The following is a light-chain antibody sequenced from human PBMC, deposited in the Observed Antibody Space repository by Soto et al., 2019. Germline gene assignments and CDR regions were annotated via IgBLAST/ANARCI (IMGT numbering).Light chain of an antibody. CDR2: ADT. V-gene: IGLV1-40*01. CDR3: QAFDTSLTGLHF. Sequence: QSVLTQPPSVSGAPGQSVTISCTGSSSNIGAGYHVHWYQQLPGTAPKLLIYADTNRPSGVPDRFSGSKSGTSASLAITGLQTDDEADYYCQAFDTSLTGLHFFGTGTKVTVL. J-gene: IGLJ1*01. CDR1: SSNIGAGYH.